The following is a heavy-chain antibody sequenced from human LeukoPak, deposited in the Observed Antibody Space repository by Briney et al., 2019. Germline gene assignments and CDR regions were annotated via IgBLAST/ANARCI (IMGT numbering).Heavy chain of an antibody. CDR3: ARIAVAGGWFDP. Sequence: ASVKVSCKASGYTFTGYYMHWVRQAPGQGLEWMGRINPNSGGTNYAQKLQGRVTMTTDTSTSTAYMELRSLRSDDTAVYYCARIAVAGGWFDPWGQGTLVTVSS. V-gene: IGHV1-2*06. J-gene: IGHJ5*02. D-gene: IGHD6-19*01. CDR1: GYTFTGYY. CDR2: INPNSGGT.